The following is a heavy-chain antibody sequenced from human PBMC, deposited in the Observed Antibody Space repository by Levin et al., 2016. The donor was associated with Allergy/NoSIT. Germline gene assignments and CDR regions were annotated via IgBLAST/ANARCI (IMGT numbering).Heavy chain of an antibody. V-gene: IGHV4-34*01. CDR1: GGSFSGYY. CDR3: ARTYYDILTGYYHDAFDI. CDR2: INHSGST. D-gene: IGHD3-9*01. J-gene: IGHJ3*02. Sequence: SETLSLTCAVYGGSFSGYYWSWIRQPPGKGLEWIGEINHSGSTNYNPSLKSRVTISVDTSKNQFSLKLSSVTAADTAVYYCARTYYDILTGYYHDAFDIWGQGTMVTVSS.